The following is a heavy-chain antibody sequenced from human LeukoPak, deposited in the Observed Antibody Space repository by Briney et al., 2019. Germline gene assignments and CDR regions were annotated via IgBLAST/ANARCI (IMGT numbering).Heavy chain of an antibody. D-gene: IGHD5-18*01. Sequence: ASVKVSCKASGYTLTGYYMHWVRQAPGQGLEWMGIINPSGGSTSYAQKFKGRVTMTRDTSTSTVYMELSSLRSEDTAVYYCARVGSGYSYGSPFDYWGQGTLVTVSS. CDR3: ARVGSGYSYGSPFDY. V-gene: IGHV1-46*01. CDR2: INPSGGST. CDR1: GYTLTGYY. J-gene: IGHJ4*02.